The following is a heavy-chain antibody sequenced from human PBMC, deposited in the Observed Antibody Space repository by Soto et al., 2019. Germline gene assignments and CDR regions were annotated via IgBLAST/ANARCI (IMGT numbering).Heavy chain of an antibody. CDR1: GLTFGAYA. J-gene: IGHJ6*04. CDR3: TMTTVFAGANYYYVMDF. Sequence: PGGSLRLSFTAPGLTFGAYAMSWVRKAPGKGLEWVGFIRSKAYGGTTEYAASVKGRFTISRDDSKSIAYLQMNSLKTEDTAVYYCTMTTVFAGANYYYVMDFWGKGTRVTVSS. CDR2: IRSKAYGGTT. D-gene: IGHD4-4*01. V-gene: IGHV3-49*04.